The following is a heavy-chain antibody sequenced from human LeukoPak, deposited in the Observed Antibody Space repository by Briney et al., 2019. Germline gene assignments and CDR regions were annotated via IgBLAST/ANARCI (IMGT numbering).Heavy chain of an antibody. CDR3: ARAEALWGEWELLDWFQAFDI. J-gene: IGHJ3*02. CDR2: INTNTGNP. V-gene: IGHV7-4-1*02. D-gene: IGHD1-26*01. CDR1: GYTFTSYA. Sequence: GASVKVSCKASGYTFTSYAMNWVRQAPGQGLEWMGWINTNTGNPTYAQGFTGRFVFSLDTSVSTAYLQISSLKAEDTAVYYCARAEALWGEWELLDWFQAFDIWGQGTMVTVSS.